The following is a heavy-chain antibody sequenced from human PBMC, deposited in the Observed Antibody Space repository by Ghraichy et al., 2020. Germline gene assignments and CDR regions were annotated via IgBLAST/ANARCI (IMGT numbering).Heavy chain of an antibody. CDR3: ATTRSGGYYEPTSY. V-gene: IGHV3-64*01. Sequence: GESLNISCAASGFTFSSYAMHWVRQAPGKGLESVSTISSNGGSTYYANSVKGRFTISRDNSKNTLYLQMGSLRTEDMAVYYCATTRSGGYYEPTSYWGQGTPVTVSS. CDR2: ISSNGGST. CDR1: GFTFSSYA. D-gene: IGHD1-26*01. J-gene: IGHJ4*02.